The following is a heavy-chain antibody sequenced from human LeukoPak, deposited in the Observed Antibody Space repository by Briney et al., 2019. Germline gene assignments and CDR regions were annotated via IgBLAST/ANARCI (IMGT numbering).Heavy chain of an antibody. Sequence: GGTLRLSCTASGFTFSSYEMNWVRQAPGKGLEWVSYISSSGNTIYYAYSVKGRFTIFRDNAKHSLYLQMNSLRAEDTAVYYCTRDLDGSGSYNWFDPWGQGTLVTVSS. CDR3: TRDLDGSGSYNWFDP. CDR1: GFTFSSYE. D-gene: IGHD3-10*01. J-gene: IGHJ5*02. CDR2: ISSSGNTI. V-gene: IGHV3-48*03.